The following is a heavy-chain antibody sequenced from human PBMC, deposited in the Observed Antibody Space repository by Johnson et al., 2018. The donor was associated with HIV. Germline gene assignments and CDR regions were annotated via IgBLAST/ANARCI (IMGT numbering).Heavy chain of an antibody. CDR2: ISGSGGST. V-gene: IGHV3-23*01. J-gene: IGHJ3*02. Sequence: AASGFTFSSYAMSWVRQAPGKGLEWVSAISGSGGSTYYADSVKGRFTISRDNSKNTLYLQMNSLRAEDTAVYYCAKGTGNYELGAFDIWGQGTMVTVSS. CDR1: GFTFSSYA. D-gene: IGHD1-7*01. CDR3: AKGTGNYELGAFDI.